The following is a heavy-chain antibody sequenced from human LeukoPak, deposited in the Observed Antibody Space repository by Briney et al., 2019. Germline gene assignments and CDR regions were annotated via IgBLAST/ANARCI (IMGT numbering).Heavy chain of an antibody. CDR3: ARGIAAAGTGTFYYFDY. CDR1: GGSFSGYY. D-gene: IGHD6-13*01. V-gene: IGHV4-59*10. CDR2: IYTSGST. J-gene: IGHJ4*02. Sequence: SETLSLTCAVYGGSFSGYYWSWIRQPAGKGLEWIGRIYTSGSTNYNPSLKSRVTMSVDTSKNQFSLKLSSVTAADTAVYYCARGIAAAGTGTFYYFDYWGQGTLVTVSS.